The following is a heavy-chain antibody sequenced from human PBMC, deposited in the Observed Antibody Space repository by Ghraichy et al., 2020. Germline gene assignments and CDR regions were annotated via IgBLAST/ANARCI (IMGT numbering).Heavy chain of an antibody. CDR3: TRRGYYDWSAFDY. V-gene: IGHV3-49*03. J-gene: IGHJ4*02. CDR2: IRDKAFGGTT. D-gene: IGHD3-9*01. Sequence: GGSLRLSCAISGFTFDDFAINWFRQAPGKGLEWVGPIRDKAFGGTTEYAASVKGRFTFSRDDSETITYLQMNSLKPEATGVYFCTRRGYYDWSAFDYWVQGTLVTVSS. CDR1: GFTFDDFA.